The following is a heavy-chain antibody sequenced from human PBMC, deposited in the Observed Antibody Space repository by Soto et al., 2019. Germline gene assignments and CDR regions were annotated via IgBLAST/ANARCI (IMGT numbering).Heavy chain of an antibody. Sequence: GGSLRLSCAASGFTFSAYSMNWVRQAPGKGLDWVSYISGSSSTIYYADSVKGRFTISRDNDKNSLYLQMNSMRDEDTDVYYCARDLERTGYFDCWGQGTLVTVSS. V-gene: IGHV3-48*02. D-gene: IGHD1-1*01. CDR3: ARDLERTGYFDC. CDR1: GFTFSAYS. J-gene: IGHJ4*02. CDR2: ISGSSSTI.